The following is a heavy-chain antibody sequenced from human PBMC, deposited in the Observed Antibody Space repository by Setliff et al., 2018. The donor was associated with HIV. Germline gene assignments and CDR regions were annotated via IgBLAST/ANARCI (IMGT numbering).Heavy chain of an antibody. CDR1: GYSISIGYY. J-gene: IGHJ1*01. V-gene: IGHV4-38-2*01. Sequence: PEPLSLTAAVPGYSISIGYYWGWIRQPPGKGLEWIGNTYHSGSTNYNPSLKSRVTISGDTSKNQFSLKLSSVTSADTAVYYCARGGSAVAGPAEYFQHWGQGTLVTVSS. CDR3: ARGGSAVAGPAEYFQH. CDR2: TYHSGST. D-gene: IGHD6-19*01.